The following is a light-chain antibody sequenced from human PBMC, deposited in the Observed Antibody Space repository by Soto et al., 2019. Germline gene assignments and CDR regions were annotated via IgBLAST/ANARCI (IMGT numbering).Light chain of an antibody. J-gene: IGKJ1*01. V-gene: IGKV1-5*01. CDR2: DAY. CDR1: QSISDS. Sequence: DIQMTQSPSTLSASVGDRFTITRLASQSISDSLAWYQQKPGKAPFLLISDAYSLERGVTSRFSGSGSGTEFTLTISSMQPDDFATYYCQQYKGYSRTFGQGTKVDIK. CDR3: QQYKGYSRT.